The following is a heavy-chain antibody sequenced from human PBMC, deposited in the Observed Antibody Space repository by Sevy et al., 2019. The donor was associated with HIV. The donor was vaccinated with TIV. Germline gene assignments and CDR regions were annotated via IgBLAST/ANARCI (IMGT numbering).Heavy chain of an antibody. J-gene: IGHJ4*02. V-gene: IGHV3-30*06. Sequence: GGSLRLSCAASGFTFGSYGMHWVRQAPGKGLDWVAYISYDRSDKNYADSVKGRFTISGDNSKNTVFLQLNSLRPEDTAVYYCARVFSSYYFDYWGQGTLVTVSS. CDR2: ISYDRSDK. CDR3: ARVFSSYYFDY. CDR1: GFTFGSYG.